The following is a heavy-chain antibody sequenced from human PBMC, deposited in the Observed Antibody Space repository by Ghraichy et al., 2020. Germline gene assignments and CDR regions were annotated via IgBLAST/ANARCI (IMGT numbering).Heavy chain of an antibody. CDR2: MNPNSGNT. CDR3: ARVYCSSTSCYPRGMDV. V-gene: IGHV1-8*01. D-gene: IGHD2-2*01. CDR1: GYTFTSYD. J-gene: IGHJ6*02. Sequence: ASVKVSCKASGYTFTSYDINWVRQATGQGLERMGWMNPNSGNTGYAQKFQGRVTMTRNTSISTAYMELSSLRSEDTAVYYCARVYCSSTSCYPRGMDVWGQGTTVTVSS.